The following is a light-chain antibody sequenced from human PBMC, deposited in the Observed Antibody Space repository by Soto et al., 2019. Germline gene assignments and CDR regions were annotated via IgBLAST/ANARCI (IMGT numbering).Light chain of an antibody. CDR1: PSISSW. CDR2: DAS. Sequence: DIQMTQSPSTLSASVGDRVTITCRASPSISSWLAWYQQKPGEAPKLLIYDASSLESGVPSRFRGSGAGTEFTLTISSLQPDDFATYYCQQYNSYSPLTFGGGTKVDI. V-gene: IGKV1-5*01. J-gene: IGKJ4*01. CDR3: QQYNSYSPLT.